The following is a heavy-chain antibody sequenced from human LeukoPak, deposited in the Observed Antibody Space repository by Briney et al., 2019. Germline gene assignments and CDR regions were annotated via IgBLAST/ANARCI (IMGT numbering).Heavy chain of an antibody. CDR2: ISGSGSST. Sequence: GGSLRLSCTASGFTFSSFAMTWVRQAPGKGLEWVSVISGSGSSTYYADSVKGRFSISRDNSKNTVYLQVNSLRVEDTAIYYCAKVTGARPFDPWGQGTLVTVSS. V-gene: IGHV3-23*01. CDR1: GFTFSSFA. J-gene: IGHJ5*02. CDR3: AKVTGARPFDP. D-gene: IGHD6-6*01.